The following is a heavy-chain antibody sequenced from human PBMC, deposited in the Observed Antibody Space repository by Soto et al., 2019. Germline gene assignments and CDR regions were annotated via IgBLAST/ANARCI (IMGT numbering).Heavy chain of an antibody. D-gene: IGHD3-22*01. CDR2: IYYSGST. J-gene: IGHJ4*02. CDR3: ARVGDYDSSGYEYYFDY. CDR1: GGSISSYY. Sequence: SETLSLTCTVSGGSISSYYWSWIRQPPGKGLEWIGYIYYSGSTNYNPSLKSRVTISVDTSKNQFSLKLSSVTAADTAVYYCARVGDYDSSGYEYYFDYWGQGTLVSVSS. V-gene: IGHV4-59*01.